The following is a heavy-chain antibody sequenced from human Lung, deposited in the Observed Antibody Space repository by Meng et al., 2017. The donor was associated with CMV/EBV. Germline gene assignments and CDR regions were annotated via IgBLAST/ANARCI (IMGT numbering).Heavy chain of an antibody. CDR3: LRRSGGSV. Sequence: QVPLGESGPALVKQSESLSLTCAVSGDSITNHNWWAWVRQHPGKGLEWIGEIPHRGSSAYNPSLKSRVSMSIDKSKNQFSLKLTSVTAADTAVYHCLRRSGGSVWGQGTLVTVSS. CDR1: GDSITNHNW. D-gene: IGHD3-10*01. J-gene: IGHJ1*01. V-gene: IGHV4-4*02. CDR2: IPHRGSS.